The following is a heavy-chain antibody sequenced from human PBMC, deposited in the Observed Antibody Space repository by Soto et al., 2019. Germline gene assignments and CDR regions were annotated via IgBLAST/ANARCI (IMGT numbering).Heavy chain of an antibody. CDR2: ISWNGSRL. Sequence: EVQLVESGGGLVQPGRSLTLSCAASGFTFDDYAMHWVRQAPGKGPEWVSGISWNGSRLGYGDSVKGRFTISRDNDRNSLYLQMNSLRPEDTASYYCARDLGSGYDWYDFEYWGQGMLVTVSS. CDR3: ARDLGSGYDWYDFEY. J-gene: IGHJ4*02. D-gene: IGHD5-12*01. V-gene: IGHV3-9*01. CDR1: GFTFDDYA.